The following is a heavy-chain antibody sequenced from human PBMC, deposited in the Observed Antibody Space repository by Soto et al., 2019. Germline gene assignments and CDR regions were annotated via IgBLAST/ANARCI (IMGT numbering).Heavy chain of an antibody. CDR2: IYYNGNT. CDR3: TRANWYSEY. J-gene: IGHJ4*02. D-gene: IGHD7-27*01. Sequence: QVQLQESGPGLVKPSETLSLTCSGSGGSISNHYWSWIRQPPGKGLEWIGYIYYNGNTNCSPSLKSRVTMSVDTSRNQISLKLTTVTAADTAVYYCTRANWYSEYWGQGTLVTVSS. V-gene: IGHV4-59*11. CDR1: GGSISNHY.